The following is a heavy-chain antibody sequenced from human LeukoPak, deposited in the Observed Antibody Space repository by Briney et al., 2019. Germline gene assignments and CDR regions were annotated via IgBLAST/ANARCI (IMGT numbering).Heavy chain of an antibody. V-gene: IGHV1-2*02. J-gene: IGHJ5*02. CDR3: ARDRQKITIFGVVRRWGFDP. D-gene: IGHD3-3*01. Sequence: ASVKVSCKASGYTFTGYYMHWVRQAPGQGLERMGWINPNSGGTNYAQKFQGRVTMTRDTSISTAYMELSRLRSDDTAVYYCARDRQKITIFGVVRRWGFDPWGQGTLVTVSS. CDR1: GYTFTGYY. CDR2: INPNSGGT.